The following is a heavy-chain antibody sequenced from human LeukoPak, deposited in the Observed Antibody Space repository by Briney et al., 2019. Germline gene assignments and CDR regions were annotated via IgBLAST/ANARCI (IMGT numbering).Heavy chain of an antibody. V-gene: IGHV3-48*01. CDR2: ITSSSGTT. CDR1: GFIFSDYS. CDR3: ARVRGGWYLDY. D-gene: IGHD6-19*01. J-gene: IGHJ4*02. Sequence: GGSLRLSCAASGFIFSDYSLNWVRQAPGKGLEWVSYITSSSGTTYYADSVKGRFTISRDNAKNSLSLQTNSLRAEDTAVYYCARVRGGWYLDYWGQGTLVTVSS.